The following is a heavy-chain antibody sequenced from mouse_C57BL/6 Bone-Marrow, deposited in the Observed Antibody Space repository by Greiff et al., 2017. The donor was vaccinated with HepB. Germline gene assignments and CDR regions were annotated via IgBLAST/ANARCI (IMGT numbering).Heavy chain of an antibody. CDR3: TTGYYGYDGAMDF. Sequence: VQLKQSGAELVRPGASVKLSCTASGFNIKDDYMHWVKQRPEQGLEWIGWIDPENGDTEYASKFQGKATITADTSSNTAYLQLSSLTSEDTAVYYCTTGYYGYDGAMDFWGQGTSVTVSS. J-gene: IGHJ4*01. CDR2: IDPENGDT. CDR1: GFNIKDDY. V-gene: IGHV14-4*01. D-gene: IGHD2-2*01.